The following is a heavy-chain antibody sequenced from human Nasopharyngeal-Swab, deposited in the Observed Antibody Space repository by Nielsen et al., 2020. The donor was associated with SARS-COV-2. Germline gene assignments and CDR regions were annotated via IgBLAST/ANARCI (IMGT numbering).Heavy chain of an antibody. D-gene: IGHD6-19*01. CDR2: IYYSGST. Sequence: WIRQPPGKGLEWIGYIYYSGSTSYNPSLKSRVTISVDTSKNQLSLKLSSVTAADTAVYYCARDQRSGWFDAFDIWGQGTMVTVSS. J-gene: IGHJ3*02. V-gene: IGHV4-59*01. CDR3: ARDQRSGWFDAFDI.